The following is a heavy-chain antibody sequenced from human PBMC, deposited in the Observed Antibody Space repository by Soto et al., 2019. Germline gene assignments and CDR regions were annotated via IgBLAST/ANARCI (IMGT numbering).Heavy chain of an antibody. CDR3: SGDPSGYDEGDWYHGVDV. CDR1: GFSVSSNY. J-gene: IGHJ6*02. V-gene: IGHV3-53*01. D-gene: IGHD5-12*01. CDR2: IYINGST. Sequence: GGSLRLCCAASGFSVSSNYMSWVRQAPREGLEWVAIIYINGSTDYADSVQGRFSVSRDIYKNTLFLQMNNLRAEDTAVYFCSGDPSGYDEGDWYHGVDVWGQVTTVTDSS.